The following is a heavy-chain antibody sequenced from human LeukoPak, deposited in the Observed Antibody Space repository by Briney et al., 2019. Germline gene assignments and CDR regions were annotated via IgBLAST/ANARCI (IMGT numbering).Heavy chain of an antibody. CDR3: ARDLLCGYR. CDR2: ISYDGSNK. D-gene: IGHD5-12*01. V-gene: IGHV3-30*01. J-gene: IGHJ4*02. Sequence: PGGSLRLSCAASGFTFCSYAMHWVRQAPGKGLEWVAVISYDGSNKYYGDSVKGRFTISRDNSKNTLYLQMNSLRAEDTAVYYCARDLLCGYRWGQGTLVTVSS. CDR1: GFTFCSYA.